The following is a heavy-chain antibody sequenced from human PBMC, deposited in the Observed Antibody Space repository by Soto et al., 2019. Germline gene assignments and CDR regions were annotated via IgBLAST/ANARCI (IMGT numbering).Heavy chain of an antibody. Sequence: EVQLVESGGGLVKPGGSLRLSCAASGFTFSSCSMNWVRQAPGKGLEWVSSISSSSSYIYYADLVKGRFTISRHNAKNSLYLQMNSLGAEDTAVYYCARDITGFRHDAFDIWGQGTMVTVSS. CDR3: ARDITGFRHDAFDI. CDR2: ISSSSSYI. J-gene: IGHJ3*02. CDR1: GFTFSSCS. V-gene: IGHV3-21*01. D-gene: IGHD1-20*01.